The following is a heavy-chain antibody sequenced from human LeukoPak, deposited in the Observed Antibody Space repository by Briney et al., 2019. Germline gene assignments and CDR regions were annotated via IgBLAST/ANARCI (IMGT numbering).Heavy chain of an antibody. CDR1: GGSITHSY. J-gene: IGHJ3*01. V-gene: IGHV4-4*07. CDR3: ARIFDRDV. CDR2: IHATGTT. Sequence: SETLSLTCTVSGGSITHSYWSWIRHSAGTGMEWIGRIHATGTTNCNPSSKSRVSMSLDMPTSQFSLTLSAVTVADTATYYCARIFDRDVWGQGALVTVSP. D-gene: IGHD3-22*01.